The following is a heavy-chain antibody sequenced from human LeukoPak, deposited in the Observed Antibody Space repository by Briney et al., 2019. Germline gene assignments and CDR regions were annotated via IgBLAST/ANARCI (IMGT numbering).Heavy chain of an antibody. Sequence: PSETLSLTCTVSGGSISSYYWSWIRQPPGKGLEWIGYIYYSGSTNYNPSLKSRVTISVDTSKNQFSLKLSSVTAADTAVYYCARAGRGGQQLAPPLVYYYYGTDVWGQGTTVTVSS. CDR1: GGSISSYY. V-gene: IGHV4-59*01. CDR2: IYYSGST. D-gene: IGHD6-13*01. J-gene: IGHJ6*02. CDR3: ARAGRGGQQLAPPLVYYYYGTDV.